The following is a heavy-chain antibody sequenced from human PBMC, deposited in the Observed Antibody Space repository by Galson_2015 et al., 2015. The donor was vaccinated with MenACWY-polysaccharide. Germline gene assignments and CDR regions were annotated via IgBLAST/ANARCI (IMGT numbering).Heavy chain of an antibody. D-gene: IGHD3-3*01. CDR3: AKDSTDFWSVAGRFDH. Sequence: SLRLSCAASGFTFGDYAMNWFRQAPGKGLEWVGFIRSKTYGGTTEYAASVKGRFTISRDDSKSIAYLQMNSLRAEDTAVYYCAKDSTDFWSVAGRFDHWGQGTLVTVSS. CDR2: IRSKTYGGTT. J-gene: IGHJ5*02. V-gene: IGHV3-49*03. CDR1: GFTFGDYA.